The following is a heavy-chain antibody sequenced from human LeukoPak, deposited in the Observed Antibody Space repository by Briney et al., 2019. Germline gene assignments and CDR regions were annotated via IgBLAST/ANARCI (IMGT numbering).Heavy chain of an antibody. J-gene: IGHJ4*02. Sequence: PGGSLRLSCAASGLTFSSYGMHWVRQAPGKGLEWVAVIWYDGSNKYYADSVKGRFTISRDNSKNTLYLQMNSLRAEDTAVYYCARDPPWGGYSGSFDYWGQGTLVTVSS. CDR3: ARDPPWGGYSGSFDY. CDR2: IWYDGSNK. V-gene: IGHV3-33*01. D-gene: IGHD5-12*01. CDR1: GLTFSSYG.